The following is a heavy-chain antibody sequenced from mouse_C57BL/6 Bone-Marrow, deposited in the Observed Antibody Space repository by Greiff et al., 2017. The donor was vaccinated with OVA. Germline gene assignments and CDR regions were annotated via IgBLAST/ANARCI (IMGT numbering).Heavy chain of an antibody. D-gene: IGHD1-1*01. V-gene: IGHV1-42*01. CDR1: GYSFTGYY. CDR3: ARQYYGSSHFDY. J-gene: IGHJ2*01. Sequence: EVKLEESGPELVKPGASVKISCKASGYSFTGYYMNWVKQSPEKSLEWIGEINPSTGGTTYNQKFKAKATLTVDKSSSTAYMQLKSLTSEDSAVYYCARQYYGSSHFDYWGQGTTLTVSS. CDR2: INPSTGGT.